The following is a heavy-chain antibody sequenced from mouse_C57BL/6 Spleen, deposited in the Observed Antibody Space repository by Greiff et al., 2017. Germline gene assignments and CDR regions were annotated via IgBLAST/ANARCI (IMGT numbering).Heavy chain of an antibody. CDR2: ISSGGSYT. J-gene: IGHJ2*01. CDR3: ARQGGRSFDY. Sequence: EVQVVESGGDLVKPGGSLKLSCAASGFTFSSYGMSWVRQTPDKRLEWVATISSGGSYTYSPDSVKGRFTISRDNAKNTLYLQMSSLKSEDTAMYYCARQGGRSFDYWGQGTTLTVSS. V-gene: IGHV5-6*01. CDR1: GFTFSSYG.